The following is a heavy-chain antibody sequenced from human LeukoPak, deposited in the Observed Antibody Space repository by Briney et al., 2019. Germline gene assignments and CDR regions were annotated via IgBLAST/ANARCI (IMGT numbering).Heavy chain of an antibody. J-gene: IGHJ4*02. Sequence: GASVKVSCKASGGTFSSYAISWVRQAPGQGLEWMGGIIPIFATANYAQKFQGRVTITADESTSTAYMELSSLRSEDTAVYYCATLPGYSSLTEFDYWGQGTLVTVSS. CDR1: GGTFSSYA. D-gene: IGHD6-19*01. CDR2: IIPIFATA. CDR3: ATLPGYSSLTEFDY. V-gene: IGHV1-69*13.